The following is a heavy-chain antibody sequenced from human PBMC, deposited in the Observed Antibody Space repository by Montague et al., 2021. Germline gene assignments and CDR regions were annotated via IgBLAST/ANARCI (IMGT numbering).Heavy chain of an antibody. CDR2: VYSNGNT. V-gene: IGHV4-4*08. D-gene: IGHD3-3*01. CDR3: ARTFWSGNHRPFDY. Sequence: SETRSLTCTVSGGSLGHYYWSWIRQPPGKGLEWIGYVYSNGNTNFNPSLRGRVTISNDTSQTQFSLKLSSMTAADTAVYYCARTFWSGNHRPFDYWGQGILVSVSS. J-gene: IGHJ4*02. CDR1: GGSLGHYY.